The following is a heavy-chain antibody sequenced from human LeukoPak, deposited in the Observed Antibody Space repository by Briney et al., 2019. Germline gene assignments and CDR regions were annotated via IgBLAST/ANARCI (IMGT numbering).Heavy chain of an antibody. V-gene: IGHV4-59*01. CDR3: ARVVLGDSSSFTIFGVAHGAFDY. D-gene: IGHD3-3*01. CDR1: GGSISSYY. Sequence: SETLSLTCTVSGGSISSYYWSWIRQPPGKGLEGMGYIYYSGSTNYNPSLKSRGTISVDPSKTQFSLKLSSVTAADTAVYHCARVVLGDSSSFTIFGVAHGAFDYWGQGTLVTVSS. CDR2: IYYSGST. J-gene: IGHJ4*02.